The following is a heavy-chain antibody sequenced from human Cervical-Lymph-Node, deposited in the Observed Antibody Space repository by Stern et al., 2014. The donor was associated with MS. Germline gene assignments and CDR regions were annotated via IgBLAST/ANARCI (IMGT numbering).Heavy chain of an antibody. CDR1: GFTFDDYT. CDR3: AKDKGRIGIAAVGTYFDY. Sequence: EVQLVESGGVVVQPGGSLRLSCAASGFTFDDYTMHWVRQAPGKGLEWVSLISWDGGSTYYADSVKGRCTISRDNSKNSLYLQMNSLRTEDTALYYCAKDKGRIGIAAVGTYFDYWGQGTLVTVSS. CDR2: ISWDGGST. V-gene: IGHV3-43*01. D-gene: IGHD6-13*01. J-gene: IGHJ4*02.